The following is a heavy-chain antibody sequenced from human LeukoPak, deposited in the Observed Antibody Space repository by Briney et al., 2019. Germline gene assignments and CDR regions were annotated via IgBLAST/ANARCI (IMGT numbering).Heavy chain of an antibody. D-gene: IGHD3-10*01. CDR1: GGSISSSSYY. V-gene: IGHV4-39*07. CDR2: IYYSGST. CDR3: ATGTIWFGDAPRWDWFDP. J-gene: IGHJ5*02. Sequence: SETLSLTCTVSGGSISSSSYYWGWIRQPPGKGLEWIGSIYYSGSTYYNPSLKSRVTISVDTSKNQFSLKLSSVTAADTAVYYCATGTIWFGDAPRWDWFDPWGQGTLVTVSS.